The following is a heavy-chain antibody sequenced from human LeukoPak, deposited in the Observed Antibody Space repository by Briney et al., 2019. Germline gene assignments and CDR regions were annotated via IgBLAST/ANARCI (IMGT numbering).Heavy chain of an antibody. CDR2: IYTSGST. V-gene: IGHV4-61*02. D-gene: IGHD6-13*01. CDR3: ARVGGSSSWYRGSHWFDP. CDR1: GGSISSGSYY. J-gene: IGHJ5*02. Sequence: SQTLSLTCTVSGGSISSGSYYWSWIRQPAGKGLEWIGRIYTSGSTNYNPALKSRVTISVDTSKNQFPLKLSSVTAADTAVYYCARVGGSSSWYRGSHWFDPWGQGTLVTVSS.